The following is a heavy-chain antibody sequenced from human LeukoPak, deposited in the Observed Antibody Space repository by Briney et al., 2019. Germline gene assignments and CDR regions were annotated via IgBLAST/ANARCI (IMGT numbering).Heavy chain of an antibody. CDR3: ARENTMVRGNDY. CDR1: GFTFSSYS. D-gene: IGHD3-10*01. CDR2: ISSSSSYI. V-gene: IGHV3-21*01. Sequence: GGSLRLSCAAPGFTFSSYSMNWVRQAPGKGLEWVSSISSSSSYIYYADSVKGRFTISRDNAKNSLYLQMNSLRAEDTAVYYCARENTMVRGNDYWGQGTLVTVSS. J-gene: IGHJ4*02.